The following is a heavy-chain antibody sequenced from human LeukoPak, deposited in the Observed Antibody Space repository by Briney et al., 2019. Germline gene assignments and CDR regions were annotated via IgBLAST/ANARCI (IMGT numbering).Heavy chain of an antibody. CDR1: GGSISSSSYY. V-gene: IGHV4-39*07. CDR2: IYYSGST. J-gene: IGHJ3*02. D-gene: IGHD3-22*01. CDR3: ARERYYYDSSGHSLRDAFDI. Sequence: PSETLSLTCTVSGGSISSSSYYWGWIRQPPGKGLEWIGSIYYSGSTYYNPSLKSRVTISVDTSKNQFSLKLSSVTAADTAVYYCARERYYYDSSGHSLRDAFDIWGQGTMVTVSS.